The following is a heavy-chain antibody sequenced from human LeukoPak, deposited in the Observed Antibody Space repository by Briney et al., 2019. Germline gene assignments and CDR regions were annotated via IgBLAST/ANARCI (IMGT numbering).Heavy chain of an antibody. CDR2: ISSGGSTI. D-gene: IGHD1-1*01. Sequence: PGGSPRLSCARSGWTFSDYFMSWIRQAPGKGLEYVAYISSGGSTIYYADSVKGRFTISRHNAKNSLYLQLNSLRAEDTAVYYCARVPREPDSGNTTPMDVWGQGTTVTVSS. CDR3: ARVPREPDSGNTTPMDV. J-gene: IGHJ6*02. V-gene: IGHV3-11*01. CDR1: GWTFSDYF.